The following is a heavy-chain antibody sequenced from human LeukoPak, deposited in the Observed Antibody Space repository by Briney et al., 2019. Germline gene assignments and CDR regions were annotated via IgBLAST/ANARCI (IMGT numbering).Heavy chain of an antibody. CDR1: GGSFSGYH. J-gene: IGHJ4*02. Sequence: SETLSLTCAVYGGSFSGYHWSWIRQPPGKGLEWIGEINHSGSTNYNPSLKSRVTISVDTSKNQFSLKLSSVTAADTAVYYCARGGRVGVGYYGSGSYYYNYWGQGTLVTVSS. CDR2: INHSGST. CDR3: ARGGRVGVGYYGSGSYYYNY. D-gene: IGHD3-10*01. V-gene: IGHV4-34*01.